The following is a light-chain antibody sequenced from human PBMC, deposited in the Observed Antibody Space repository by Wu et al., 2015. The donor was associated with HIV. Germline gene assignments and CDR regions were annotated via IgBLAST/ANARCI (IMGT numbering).Light chain of an antibody. V-gene: IGKV3-20*01. CDR2: GTS. CDR1: QSVSSSY. CDR3: QHYGNSPYT. Sequence: EIVLTQSPGTLSLSPGERATLSCRASQSVSSSYLAWYQQKPGQAPRLLIYGTSSRATGFPDRFSGSGSGTDFTLTISRLDPEDFAVYYCQHYGNSPYTFGQGTKTGDQT. J-gene: IGKJ2*01.